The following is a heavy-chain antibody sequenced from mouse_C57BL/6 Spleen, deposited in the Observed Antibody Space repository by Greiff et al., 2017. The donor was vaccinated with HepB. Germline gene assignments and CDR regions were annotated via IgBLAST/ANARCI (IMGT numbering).Heavy chain of an antibody. V-gene: IGHV1-50*01. CDR2: IDPSDSYT. CDR3: ARSVGYFDY. J-gene: IGHJ2*01. CDR1: GYTFTSYW. Sequence: QVQLKQSGAELVKPGASVKLSCKASGYTFTSYWMQWVKQRPGQGLEWIGEIDPSDSYTNYNQKFKGKATLTVDTSSSTAYMQLSSLTSEDSAVYYCARSVGYFDYWGQGTTLTVSS.